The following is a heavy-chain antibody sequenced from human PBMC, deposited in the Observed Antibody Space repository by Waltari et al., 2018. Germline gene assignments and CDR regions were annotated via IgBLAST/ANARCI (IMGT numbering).Heavy chain of an antibody. D-gene: IGHD3-3*01. Sequence: EVQLVQSGAEVKKPGESLKISCKGSGYRFTSHCIGWVRQMPGKGLEWVGIIYPGDSDTRYSPSFQGQVTISADKSISTAYLQWSSLKASDTAMYYCARQKYYDFWSGYGDYYGMDVWGQGTTVTVSS. CDR3: ARQKYYDFWSGYGDYYGMDV. V-gene: IGHV5-51*01. J-gene: IGHJ6*02. CDR1: GYRFTSHC. CDR2: IYPGDSDT.